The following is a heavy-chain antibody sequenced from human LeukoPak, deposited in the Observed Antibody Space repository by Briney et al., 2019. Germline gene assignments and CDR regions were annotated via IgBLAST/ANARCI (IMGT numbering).Heavy chain of an antibody. CDR2: ISSGSTYI. V-gene: IGHV3-21*01. Sequence: GSLRLSCAASGFIFSDYSMNWVRQAPGGGLVWVFFISSGSTYIYYADSVKGRFTISRDNGETSLYLQMSSLRTEDTAVYYCARDFRSGSYSGDYYFDYWGQGTLVTVSS. CDR1: GFIFSDYS. CDR3: ARDFRSGSYSGDYYFDY. J-gene: IGHJ4*02. D-gene: IGHD1-26*01.